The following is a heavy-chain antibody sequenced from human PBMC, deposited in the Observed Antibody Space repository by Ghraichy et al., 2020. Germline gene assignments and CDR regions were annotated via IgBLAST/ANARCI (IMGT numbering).Heavy chain of an antibody. J-gene: IGHJ6*03. V-gene: IGHV3-23*01. CDR3: AKKAEWVQYYYYYMDV. CDR1: GFTFSSYA. D-gene: IGHD1-1*01. CDR2: ISGSGGST. Sequence: LSLTCAASGFTFSSYAMSWVRQAPGKGLEWVSAISGSGGSTYYADSVKGRFTISRDNSKNTLYLQMNSLRAEDTAVYYCAKKAEWVQYYYYYMDVWGKGTTVTVSS.